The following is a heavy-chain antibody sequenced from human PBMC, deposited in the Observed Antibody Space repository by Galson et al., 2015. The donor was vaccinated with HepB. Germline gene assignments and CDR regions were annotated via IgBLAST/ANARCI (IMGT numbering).Heavy chain of an antibody. V-gene: IGHV1-24*01. CDR2: FDPEDGET. CDR1: GYTLTELS. CDR3: ATAAYYDLWSGYYTLWRY. J-gene: IGHJ4*02. D-gene: IGHD3-3*01. Sequence: SVKVSCKVSGYTLTELSMHWVRQAPGKGLEWMGGFDPEDGETIYAQKFQGRVTMTEDTSTDTAYMELSSLRSEDTAVYYCATAAYYDLWSGYYTLWRYWGQGTLVTVSS.